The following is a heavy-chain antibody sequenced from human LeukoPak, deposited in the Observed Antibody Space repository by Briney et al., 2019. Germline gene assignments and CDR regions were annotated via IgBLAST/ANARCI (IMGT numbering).Heavy chain of an antibody. CDR2: IYYGGST. Sequence: SKTLSLTCTVSGVSISSGGYYWSWIRQHPGKGLEWIGYIYYGGSTYYNPSLKSRVTISVDTSKNQFSLKLSSVTAADTAVYYCARVVEGQLWYFDLWGRGTLVTVSS. D-gene: IGHD1-1*01. CDR3: ARVVEGQLWYFDL. J-gene: IGHJ2*01. CDR1: GVSISSGGYY. V-gene: IGHV4-31*03.